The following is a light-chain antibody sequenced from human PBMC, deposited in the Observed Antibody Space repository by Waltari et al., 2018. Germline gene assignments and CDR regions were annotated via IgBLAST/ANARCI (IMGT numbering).Light chain of an antibody. CDR1: KIGSKT. J-gene: IGLJ2*01. Sequence: SYVLTQPPSVSVAPGKTATINCGGNKIGSKTVNWYQQKPGQAPVLVLYHDGDRPPGTPGRFSGSNSGNTATLTITRVEAGDEADYYCQVWDSTRDHVVFGGGTKLTVL. V-gene: IGLV3-21*04. CDR3: QVWDSTRDHVV. CDR2: HDG.